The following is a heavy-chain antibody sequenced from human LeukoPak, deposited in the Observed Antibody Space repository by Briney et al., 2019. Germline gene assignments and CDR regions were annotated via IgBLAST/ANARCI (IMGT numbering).Heavy chain of an antibody. CDR1: GYTFTMYY. V-gene: IGHV1-46*01. CDR3: ARERRGGLSANLGGLFASYYTYYYMDV. J-gene: IGHJ6*03. Sequence: ASVKVSCKASGYTFTMYYIHWVRQAPGQGLEWMGVINPTDGATTYPQRFQGRVTMTRDMSTTTVYMDLRSLRSEDTAVYFCARERRGGLSANLGGLFASYYTYYYMDVWGRGTTVTVSS. CDR2: INPTDGAT. D-gene: IGHD3-16*01.